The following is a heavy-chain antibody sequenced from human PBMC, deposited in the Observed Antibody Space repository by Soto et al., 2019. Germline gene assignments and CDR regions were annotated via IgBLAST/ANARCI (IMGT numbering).Heavy chain of an antibody. Sequence: SETLSLTCAVYGGSFSGYYWSWIRQPPGKGLEWIGEINHSGSTNYNPSLKSRVTISVDTSKNQFSLKLSSVTAADTAVYYCARGDSGYDRYSRHWFDPWGQGTLVTVSS. J-gene: IGHJ5*02. CDR1: GGSFSGYY. CDR3: ARGDSGYDRYSRHWFDP. V-gene: IGHV4-34*01. CDR2: INHSGST. D-gene: IGHD5-12*01.